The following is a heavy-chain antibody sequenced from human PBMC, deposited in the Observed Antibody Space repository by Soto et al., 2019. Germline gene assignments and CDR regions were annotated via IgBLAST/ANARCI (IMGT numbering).Heavy chain of an antibody. V-gene: IGHV4-4*02. CDR3: ARLVYDTRLNYMYFDF. Sequence: QVQLQESGPGLATPSGTLSLTCAVSGVSISSGNWWTWVRQSPQRGLEYIGEIFHDGTANYYPSFERRVAISVDTSKNQFSMKLTSVTAADTAIYFCARLVYDTRLNYMYFDFWGQGTLFTVSS. J-gene: IGHJ4*02. CDR2: IFHDGTA. CDR1: GVSISSGNW. D-gene: IGHD3-10*01.